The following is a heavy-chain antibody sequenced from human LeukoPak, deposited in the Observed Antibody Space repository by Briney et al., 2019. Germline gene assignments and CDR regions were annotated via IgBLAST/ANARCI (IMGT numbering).Heavy chain of an antibody. CDR1: GFTFSSYW. D-gene: IGHD6-19*01. V-gene: IGHV3-74*01. Sequence: GGSLRLSCAASGFTFSSYWMHWVRQAPGKGLVWVSRINSDGNSTIYADSVKGRFTISRDNAKTTLYLQMNSLRAEDTAVYYCARDESSGWTPLFDYWGQGTLVTVSS. CDR3: ARDESSGWTPLFDY. J-gene: IGHJ4*02. CDR2: INSDGNST.